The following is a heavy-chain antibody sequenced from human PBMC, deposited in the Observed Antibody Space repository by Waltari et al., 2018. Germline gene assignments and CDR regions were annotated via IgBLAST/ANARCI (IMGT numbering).Heavy chain of an antibody. Sequence: QEQLQQWGAGLLTPSETLSLTCAVYGGSFSGYYCSWIRQPPGKGREWIGELNHSGSTNYNRSRKSRVTISVDTSKNQFSLKLSSVTAADTAVYYCARGPTFFWSGYHDAFDIWGQGTMVTVSS. CDR2: LNHSGST. CDR1: GGSFSGYY. D-gene: IGHD3-3*01. CDR3: ARGPTFFWSGYHDAFDI. V-gene: IGHV4-34*01. J-gene: IGHJ3*02.